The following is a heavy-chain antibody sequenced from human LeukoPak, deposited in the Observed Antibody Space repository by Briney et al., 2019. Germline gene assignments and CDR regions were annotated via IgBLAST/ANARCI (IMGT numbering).Heavy chain of an antibody. CDR2: ITFSGLGL. D-gene: IGHD3-10*02. CDR1: GFTFSSYG. V-gene: IGHV3-23*01. CDR3: AKDRGVFGSRHTANWFDP. J-gene: IGHJ5*02. Sequence: PGGSLRLSCAASGFTFSSYGMSWVRQAPGKGLEWVSTITFSGLGLYYADSVKGRFTISRDNSKNMVYLQMNSLRAEDTAIYYCAKDRGVFGSRHTANWFDPWGQGTLVTVSS.